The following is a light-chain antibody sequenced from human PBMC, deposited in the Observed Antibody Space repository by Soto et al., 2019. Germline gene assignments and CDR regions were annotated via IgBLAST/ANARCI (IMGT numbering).Light chain of an antibody. CDR2: AAS. Sequence: EIVLTQSPNTLSLSPGERATLSCRASQSVSSNYLVWYQQKPGQAPRLLIYAASSRATGIPDRFSGSGSGTDFTLTISRLEPEDFAVYYCQHYGNTPPSVTFGPGTKVDIK. J-gene: IGKJ3*01. CDR1: QSVSSNY. V-gene: IGKV3-20*01. CDR3: QHYGNTPPSVT.